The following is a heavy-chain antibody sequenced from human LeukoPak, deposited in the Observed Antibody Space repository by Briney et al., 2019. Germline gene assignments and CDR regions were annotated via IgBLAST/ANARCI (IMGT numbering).Heavy chain of an antibody. CDR2: ISYDGSNK. V-gene: IGHV3-30-3*01. Sequence: GGSLRLSCAASGFTFSSYAMHWVRQAPGKGLEWVAVISYDGSNKYYADSVKGRFTISRDNSKNTLYLQMNSLRAEDTAVYYCARDVCSTSCYCFDYWGLGTLVTVSS. CDR1: GFTFSSYA. J-gene: IGHJ4*02. D-gene: IGHD2-2*01. CDR3: ARDVCSTSCYCFDY.